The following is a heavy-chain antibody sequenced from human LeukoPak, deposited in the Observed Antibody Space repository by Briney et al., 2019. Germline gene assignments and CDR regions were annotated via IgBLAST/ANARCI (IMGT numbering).Heavy chain of an antibody. J-gene: IGHJ2*01. CDR2: ISGSSSYI. CDR1: GFTFSSYN. Sequence: PGGSLRLSCAASGFTFSSYNMNWVRQAPGKGLEWVASISGSSSYIYTADSLKGRFAISRDNAKNSLYLQMNSLRAEDTAVYYCARPYGGKTLGWYFDLWGRGALVTVSS. V-gene: IGHV3-21*01. CDR3: ARPYGGKTLGWYFDL. D-gene: IGHD4-23*01.